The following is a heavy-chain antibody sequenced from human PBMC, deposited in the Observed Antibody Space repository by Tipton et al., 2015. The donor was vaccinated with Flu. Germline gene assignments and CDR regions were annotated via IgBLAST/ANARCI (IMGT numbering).Heavy chain of an antibody. CDR2: IFYNGIT. D-gene: IGHD7-27*01. V-gene: IGHV4-59*12. Sequence: TLSLTCTVSGGSISSYYWSWIRQTPGKGLEWIGYIFYNGITNYNPSLKGRVTISVDASKNQFSLKLSAVTAADAALYYCARDSNLGQSYYFDYWGQGALVTVAS. CDR1: GGSISSYY. CDR3: ARDSNLGQSYYFDY. J-gene: IGHJ4*02.